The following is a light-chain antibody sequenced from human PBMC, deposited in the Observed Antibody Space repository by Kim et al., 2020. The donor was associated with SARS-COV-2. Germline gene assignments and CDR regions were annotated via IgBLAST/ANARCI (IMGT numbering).Light chain of an antibody. Sequence: CTWHSDIYVASYDIYWYQQKPGGPPRYLLYYHSDSNKGQHSGVPSRCYGPKDASANTGILLISGLQSEDEADYYCMIWPRNGLGLFGGGTQLTVL. CDR1: SDIYVASYD. J-gene: IGLJ2*01. V-gene: IGLV5-37*01. CDR2: YHSDSNK. CDR3: MIWPRNGLGL.